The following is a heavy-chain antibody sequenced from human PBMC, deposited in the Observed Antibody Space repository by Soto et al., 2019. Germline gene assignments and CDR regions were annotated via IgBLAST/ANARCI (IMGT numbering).Heavy chain of an antibody. CDR1: GYTFTSYD. Sequence: ASVKVSCKASGYTFTSYDINWVRQATGQGLEWMGWMNPNSGNTGYAQKFQGRVTMTRNTSISTAYMELSSLRSEDTAVYYCARGRVAERTDRLRYLDYWGQGTLVTVSS. D-gene: IGHD1-1*01. CDR2: MNPNSGNT. CDR3: ARGRVAERTDRLRYLDY. V-gene: IGHV1-8*01. J-gene: IGHJ4*02.